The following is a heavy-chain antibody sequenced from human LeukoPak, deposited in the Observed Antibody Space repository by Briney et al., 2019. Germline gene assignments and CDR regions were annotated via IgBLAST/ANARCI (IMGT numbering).Heavy chain of an antibody. Sequence: GGSLKISCKGSVYSFTSYWIGWVRQMPGKGLEWMGIIYPGESDTRYSPSFQGQVTISADKSISTAYLQWSSLKATDTAMYYCARHTEMATIPYYFDYWGQGTLVTVSS. CDR1: VYSFTSYW. CDR2: IYPGESDT. CDR3: ARHTEMATIPYYFDY. D-gene: IGHD5-24*01. J-gene: IGHJ4*02. V-gene: IGHV5-51*01.